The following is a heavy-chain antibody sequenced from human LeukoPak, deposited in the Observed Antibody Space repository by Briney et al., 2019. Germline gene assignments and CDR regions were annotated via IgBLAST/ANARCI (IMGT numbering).Heavy chain of an antibody. Sequence: GGSLRLSCAASGFTFSSYAMYWVRQAPGKVLEWVSGISGRGGSTDYADSVKGRFTISRDSSKNTLYLQRNSLRAEDTAVYYCAKDGLIGSNSNFQHWGQGTLVTVSS. V-gene: IGHV3-23*01. CDR3: AKDGLIGSNSNFQH. CDR2: ISGRGGST. D-gene: IGHD4-23*01. CDR1: GFTFSSYA. J-gene: IGHJ1*01.